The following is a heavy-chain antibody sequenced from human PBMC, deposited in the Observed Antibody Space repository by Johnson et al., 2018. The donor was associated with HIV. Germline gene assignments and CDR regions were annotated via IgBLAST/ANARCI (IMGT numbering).Heavy chain of an antibody. CDR3: ARSHRRLQRVFDAFDI. CDR2: ISSSGSTI. CDR1: GFTFSDYY. V-gene: IGHV3-11*04. J-gene: IGHJ3*02. Sequence: QVTLVESGGGLVKPGGSLRLSCAASGFTFSDYYMSWIRQAPGKGLEWVSYISSSGSTIYYADSVKGRFTISRDNAKNSLYLQMNSLRAEDTAVYYCARSHRRLQRVFDAFDIWGQGTMVTVSS. D-gene: IGHD4-11*01.